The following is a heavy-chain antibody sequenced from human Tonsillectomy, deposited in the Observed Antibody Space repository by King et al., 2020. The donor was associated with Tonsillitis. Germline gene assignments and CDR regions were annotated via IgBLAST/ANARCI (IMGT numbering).Heavy chain of an antibody. CDR3: AKGGSGSHLGWLDS. Sequence: VQLVESGGGFVQPGGSLRLSRAASGFTFSSYAMSWVRQAPGKGLEWGSIISDSGYTYYANSVKGRFTISRDSSKNTLYLQMNSLTDEDTAIYYCAKGGSGSHLGWLDSWGQGTLVTVSS. CDR1: GFTFSSYA. J-gene: IGHJ5*01. V-gene: IGHV3-23*04. CDR2: ISDSGYT. D-gene: IGHD1-26*01.